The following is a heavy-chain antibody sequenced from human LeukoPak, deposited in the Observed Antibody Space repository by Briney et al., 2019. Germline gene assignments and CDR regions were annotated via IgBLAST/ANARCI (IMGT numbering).Heavy chain of an antibody. CDR2: INPNSGGT. D-gene: IGHD3-10*01. J-gene: IGHJ4*02. CDR3: ARDVPKPPDYYGSGSLYPY. CDR1: GYSFTAYY. V-gene: IGHV1-2*02. Sequence: ASVKVSCKASGYSFTAYYIHWVRQAPGQGLEWMGWINPNSGGTNYAQKFQGRVTMTRDTSISTAYMELSRLRSDDTAVYYCARDVPKPPDYYGSGSLYPYWGQGTLVTVSS.